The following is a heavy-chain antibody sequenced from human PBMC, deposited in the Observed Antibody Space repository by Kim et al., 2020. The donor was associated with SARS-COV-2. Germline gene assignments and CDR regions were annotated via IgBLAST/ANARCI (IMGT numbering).Heavy chain of an antibody. J-gene: IGHJ6*02. CDR1: GYTFTGYY. Sequence: ASVKVSCKASGYTFTGYYMHWVRQAPGQGLEWMGWINPNSGGTNYAQKFQGRVTMTRDTSISTAYMELSRLRSDDTAVYYCARILWIQLWLGPHGMDVWGQGTTVTVSS. CDR3: ARILWIQLWLGPHGMDV. V-gene: IGHV1-2*02. CDR2: INPNSGGT. D-gene: IGHD5-18*01.